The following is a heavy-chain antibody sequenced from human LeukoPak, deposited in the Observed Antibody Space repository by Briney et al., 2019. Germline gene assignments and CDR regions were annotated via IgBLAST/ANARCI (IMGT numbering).Heavy chain of an antibody. D-gene: IGHD3-3*01. CDR1: GFTFSGSA. Sequence: PGGSLRLSCAVSGFTFSGSAMHWVRQASGKGLEWVGRIRSKANSYATAYAASVKGRFTISRDDSKNTAYLQMNSLKTEDTAVYYCTREYDFWSGYRYYYYYYYMDVWGKGTTVTVSS. J-gene: IGHJ6*03. CDR2: IRSKANSYAT. V-gene: IGHV3-73*01. CDR3: TREYDFWSGYRYYYYYYYMDV.